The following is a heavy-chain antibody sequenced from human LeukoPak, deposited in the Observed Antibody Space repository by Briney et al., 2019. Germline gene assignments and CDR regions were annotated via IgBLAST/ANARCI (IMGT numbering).Heavy chain of an antibody. V-gene: IGHV3-23*01. CDR2: ISGNGAAT. J-gene: IGHJ5*02. CDR3: ARDGSGEYYDSSGFP. D-gene: IGHD3-22*01. Sequence: ETLSLTCTVSGGSISSYYWSWIRQPPGKGLEWVSTISGNGAATYYADSVKGRFTISRDNSKNTLYLQMNSLRAEDTAVYYCARDGSGEYYDSSGFPWGQGTLVTVSS. CDR1: GGSISSYY.